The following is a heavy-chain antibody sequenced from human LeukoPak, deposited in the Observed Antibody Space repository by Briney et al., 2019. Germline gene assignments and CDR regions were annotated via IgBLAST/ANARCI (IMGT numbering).Heavy chain of an antibody. J-gene: IGHJ5*02. CDR3: ARFVVVVGATSWFDP. CDR2: IYYSGST. Sequence: SETLSLTCTVSGGSISSSSYYWGWIRQPPGKGLEWIGSIYYSGSTYYNPSLKSRVTISVDTSKNQFSLKLSSVTAADTAVYYCARFVVVVGATSWFDPWGQGTLVTVSS. D-gene: IGHD2-15*01. V-gene: IGHV4-39*07. CDR1: GGSISSSSYY.